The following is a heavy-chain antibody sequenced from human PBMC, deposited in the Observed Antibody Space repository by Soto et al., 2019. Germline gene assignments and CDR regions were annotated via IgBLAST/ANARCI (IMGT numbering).Heavy chain of an antibody. CDR2: INHSGST. J-gene: IGHJ4*02. V-gene: IGHV4-34*01. D-gene: IGHD2-2*01. CDR1: GGSFSGYY. Sequence: SETLSLTCAVYGGSFSGYYWSWIRQPPGKGLEWIGEINHSGSTNYNPSLKSRVTISVDTSKNQFSLKLSSVTAADTAVYYCARGLGYCSSTSCSTPFDYWGQGTPVTVSS. CDR3: ARGLGYCSSTSCSTPFDY.